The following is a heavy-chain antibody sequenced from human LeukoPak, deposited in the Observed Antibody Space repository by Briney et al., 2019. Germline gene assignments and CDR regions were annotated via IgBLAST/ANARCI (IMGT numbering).Heavy chain of an antibody. D-gene: IGHD4-17*01. CDR1: GYTFTSYG. CDR2: ISAYNGNT. J-gene: IGHJ4*02. V-gene: IGHV1-18*01. CDR3: ARDIDPTTVTTGFDY. Sequence: ASVKVSCKASGYTFTSYGISWVRQAPGQGLEWLGWISAYNGNTNYAQKLQGRVTMTTDTSTSTAYMELRSLRSDDTAVYYCARDIDPTTVTTGFDYWGPGTLVTVSS.